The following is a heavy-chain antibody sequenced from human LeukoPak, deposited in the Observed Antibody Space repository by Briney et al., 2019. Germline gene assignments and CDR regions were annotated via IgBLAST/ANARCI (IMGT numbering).Heavy chain of an antibody. Sequence: KASETLSLTCTVSGASFSSGDQYWSWIRQRPGEGLEWIGSIHPSGALYNNPSLESRVTISIDTSKNQFSLNLNSVTAADTAVYFCSRGLDSRKLGYWGQGTLVTVSS. J-gene: IGHJ4*02. CDR2: IHPSGAL. CDR1: GASFSSGDQY. V-gene: IGHV4-31*03. CDR3: SRGLDSRKLGY. D-gene: IGHD3-22*01.